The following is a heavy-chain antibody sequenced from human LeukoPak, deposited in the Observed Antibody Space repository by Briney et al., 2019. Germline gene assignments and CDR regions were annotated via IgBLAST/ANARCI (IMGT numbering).Heavy chain of an antibody. V-gene: IGHV4-4*09. Sequence: SETLSLSCTVSGGSISSYYWSWIRQPPGKGLEWIGYIYTSGSTNYNPSLKSRVTISVDTSKNQFSLKLSSVTAADTAVYYCAGHDSRPGVLTNWFDPWGQGTLVTVSS. CDR2: IYTSGST. CDR1: GGSISSYY. J-gene: IGHJ5*02. CDR3: AGHDSRPGVLTNWFDP. D-gene: IGHD3-10*01.